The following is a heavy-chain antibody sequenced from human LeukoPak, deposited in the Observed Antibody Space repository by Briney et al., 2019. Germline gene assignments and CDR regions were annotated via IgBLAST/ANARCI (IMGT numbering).Heavy chain of an antibody. V-gene: IGHV4-34*01. D-gene: IGHD4-4*01. CDR2: INHTGST. Sequence: SETLSLTCAVYGGSFSDYYWCWIRQPPGKGLEWIGDINHTGSTNYNPPLKSRVTISVDRSKNQFSLKLSSVIAADTAVYYCARGGTTAQGSYYFGMDVWGQGTTVTVSS. J-gene: IGHJ6*02. CDR3: ARGGTTAQGSYYFGMDV. CDR1: GGSFSDYY.